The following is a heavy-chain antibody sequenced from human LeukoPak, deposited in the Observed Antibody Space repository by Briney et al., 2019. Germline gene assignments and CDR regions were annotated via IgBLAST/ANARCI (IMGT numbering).Heavy chain of an antibody. CDR2: IFYSGGT. CDR1: GGSISSYY. J-gene: IGHJ4*02. Sequence: PSETLSLTCTVSGGSISSYYWSWIRQPPGKGLEWIGYIFYSGGTNYNPSLTGRVTILVDMSKNQFSLKLKSVTAADTAVYYCARVGGAYSGAARWGQGTLVTVSS. CDR3: ARVGGAYSGAAR. D-gene: IGHD5-12*01. V-gene: IGHV4-59*01.